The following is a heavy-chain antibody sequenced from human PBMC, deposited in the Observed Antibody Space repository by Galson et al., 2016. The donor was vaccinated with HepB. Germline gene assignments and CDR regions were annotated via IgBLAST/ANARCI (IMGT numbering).Heavy chain of an antibody. CDR1: RGTFSSFT. CDR3: AGIRGGMTATHYFDF. D-gene: IGHD2-21*02. J-gene: IGHJ4*02. Sequence: SVKVSCKASRGTFSSFTISWVRQAPGQGLEWMGGLIPILRTPNYAQKFHGRVTIIADESTGTAYMELSSLRSEDTAVYYCAGIRGGMTATHYFDFWGQGTLGTVSS. V-gene: IGHV1-69*13. CDR2: LIPILRTP.